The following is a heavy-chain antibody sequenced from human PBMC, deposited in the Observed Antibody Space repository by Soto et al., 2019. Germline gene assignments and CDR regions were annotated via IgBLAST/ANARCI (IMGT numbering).Heavy chain of an antibody. D-gene: IGHD3-3*01. CDR3: AHRVLRTVFGLVTTTAIYFDF. CDR2: IYWDDDK. V-gene: IGHV2-5*02. Sequence: QITLKESGPTVVKPTETLTLTCTFSGFSLTTSGVGVGWVRQSPGKAPEWLALIYWDDDKRYSTSLKSRLTLTKDSPKNQVVLTMANVDPADTATYYCAHRVLRTVFGLVTTTAIYFDFWGQGTPVVVSS. CDR1: GFSLTTSGVG. J-gene: IGHJ4*02.